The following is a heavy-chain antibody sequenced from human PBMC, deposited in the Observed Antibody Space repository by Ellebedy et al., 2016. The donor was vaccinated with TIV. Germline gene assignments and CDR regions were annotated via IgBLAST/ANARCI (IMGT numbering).Heavy chain of an antibody. V-gene: IGHV1-46*01. J-gene: IGHJ4*02. CDR1: GYTFSSYF. CDR2: INPSGGST. CDR3: AREGAYDSGGYYELFDY. Sequence: ASVKVSCXASGYTFSSYFMHWVRQAPGQGLEWMGIINPSGGSTSYAQKFQGRVTLTRDTSTSTVYMELRSLRSDDTAVYYCAREGAYDSGGYYELFDYWGQGTLVTVSS. D-gene: IGHD3-22*01.